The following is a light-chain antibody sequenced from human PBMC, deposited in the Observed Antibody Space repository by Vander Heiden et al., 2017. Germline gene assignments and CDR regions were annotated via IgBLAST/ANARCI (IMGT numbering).Light chain of an antibody. CDR2: AAS. CDR1: QSISNY. CDR3: QQGDSTPVT. Sequence: DIQMTQSPSSLSASVGDRVSITCRASQSISNYLNWYQQKPGKAPKLLVYAASSLKRGVPPRFSGSRSGTDFTLRISRLQPEEFATYYCQQGDSTPVTFGHGTRVDIK. J-gene: IGKJ3*01. V-gene: IGKV1-39*01.